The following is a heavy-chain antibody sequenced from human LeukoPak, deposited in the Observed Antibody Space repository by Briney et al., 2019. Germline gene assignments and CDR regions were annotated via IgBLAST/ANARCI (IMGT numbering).Heavy chain of an antibody. CDR1: GGTFSSYA. CDR2: IIPIFGTA. V-gene: IGHV1-69*01. Sequence: SVKVSCKASGGTFSSYAISWVRQAPGQGLEWMGGIIPIFGTANYAQKFQGRVTITADESTSTAYMELSSLRSEDTAVYYCARSPQSRGYSYGYFLGDYFDYWGQGTLVTVSS. D-gene: IGHD5-18*01. CDR3: ARSPQSRGYSYGYFLGDYFDY. J-gene: IGHJ4*02.